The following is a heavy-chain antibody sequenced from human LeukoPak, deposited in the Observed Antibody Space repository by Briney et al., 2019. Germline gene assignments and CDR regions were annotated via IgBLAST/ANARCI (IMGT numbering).Heavy chain of an antibody. D-gene: IGHD4-11*01. Sequence: PGGSLRLSCATSGFTFSHYGMHWVRQAPGKGLEWVAVIWSDGSNRYYGDPVKGRFTTSRDNFQSTVYLQMNSLRAEDTAVYYCAKDAQRGFDYSNSLDNWGQGTLVTVSS. V-gene: IGHV3-33*06. CDR1: GFTFSHYG. CDR3: AKDAQRGFDYSNSLDN. CDR2: IWSDGSNR. J-gene: IGHJ4*02.